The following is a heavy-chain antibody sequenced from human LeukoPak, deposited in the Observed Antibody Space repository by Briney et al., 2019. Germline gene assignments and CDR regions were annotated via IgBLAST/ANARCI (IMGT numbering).Heavy chain of an antibody. J-gene: IGHJ6*02. V-gene: IGHV3-21*01. D-gene: IGHD6-13*01. CDR1: TLSSYS. Sequence: GGSLRLSCAFTLSSYSMNWVRQAPGKGLEWVSSISSSGTDIYYADSVKGRFTISRDNAKNSLYLQMNSLRVEDTAVYYCARDTSGSNWPSYYYGMDAWGQGTTVTVSS. CDR3: ARDTSGSNWPSYYYGMDA. CDR2: ISSSGTDI.